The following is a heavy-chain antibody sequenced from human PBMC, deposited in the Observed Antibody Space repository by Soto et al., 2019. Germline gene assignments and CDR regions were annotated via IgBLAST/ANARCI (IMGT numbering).Heavy chain of an antibody. CDR1: GFTFSSFW. V-gene: IGHV3-7*01. D-gene: IGHD6-19*01. J-gene: IGHJ4*02. Sequence: GGSLRLSCAASGFTFSSFWMSWVRQAPGKGLEWVANINQDGSETYYVDSLKGRFTISRDNARNSLHLQMNSLRAEDTAVYYCARKFRGGWSLDYWGQGTLVTVSS. CDR3: ARKFRGGWSLDY. CDR2: INQDGSET.